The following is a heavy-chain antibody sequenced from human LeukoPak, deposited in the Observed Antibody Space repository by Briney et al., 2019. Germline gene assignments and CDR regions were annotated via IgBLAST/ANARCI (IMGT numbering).Heavy chain of an antibody. V-gene: IGHV4-30-4*08. CDR3: ARVPKDFWSGSDY. J-gene: IGHJ4*02. CDR2: IYYSGST. CDR1: GGSISSGDYY. Sequence: SQTLSLTCTVSGGSISSGDYYWSWIRQPPGKGLEWIGYIYYSGSTYYNPSLKSRVTISVDTSKNQFSLKLSSVTAADTAVYYCARVPKDFWSGSDYWGQGTLVTVSS. D-gene: IGHD3-3*01.